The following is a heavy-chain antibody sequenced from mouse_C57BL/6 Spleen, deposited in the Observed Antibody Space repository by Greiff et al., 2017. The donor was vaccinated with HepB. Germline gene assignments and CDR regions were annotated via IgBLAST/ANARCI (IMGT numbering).Heavy chain of an antibody. V-gene: IGHV5-9-1*02. D-gene: IGHD1-1*01. CDR3: TRDQGHYYGSSPYWYFDV. J-gene: IGHJ1*03. CDR1: GFTFSSYA. CDR2: ISSGGDYI. Sequence: EVKVVESGEGLVKPGGSLKLSCAASGFTFSSYAMSWVRQTPEKRLEWVAYISSGGDYIYYADTVKGRFTISRDNARNTLYLQMSSLKSEDTAMYYCTRDQGHYYGSSPYWYFDVWGTGTTVTVSS.